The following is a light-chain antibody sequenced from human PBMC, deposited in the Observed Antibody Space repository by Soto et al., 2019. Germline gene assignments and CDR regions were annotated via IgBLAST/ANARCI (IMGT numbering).Light chain of an antibody. CDR2: GAS. Sequence: EIVLTQSPATPSLSSGERTTLSRRASQSVSSSYLAWYQQKPGQAPRLLIYGASSRATGIPDRFSGSGSGTDFTLTISRLEPEELAVYDCQQYGSSPPTVGQGTQVEIK. J-gene: IGKJ1*01. CDR3: QQYGSSPPT. CDR1: QSVSSSY. V-gene: IGKV3-20*01.